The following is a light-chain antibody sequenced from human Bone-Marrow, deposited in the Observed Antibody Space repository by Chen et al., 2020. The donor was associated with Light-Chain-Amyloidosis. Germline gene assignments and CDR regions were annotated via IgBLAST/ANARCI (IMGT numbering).Light chain of an antibody. Sequence: SYVLTQPSSVSVAPGQTATIACGGNNIGSTSVHWYQQTPGQAPLLVVYDDSDRPSGIPERFSGSNSGNTATLTLSRGEVGDEADYYCQVWNSGSEHPGAFGGGTKLTVL. CDR2: DDS. J-gene: IGLJ3*02. V-gene: IGLV3-21*02. CDR1: NIGSTS. CDR3: QVWNSGSEHPGA.